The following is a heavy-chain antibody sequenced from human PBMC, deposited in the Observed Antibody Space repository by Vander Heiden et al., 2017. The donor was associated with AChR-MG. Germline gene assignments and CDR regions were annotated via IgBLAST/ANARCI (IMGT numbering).Heavy chain of an antibody. CDR3: ARDPNHDGDY. CDR1: GFTFSAYG. V-gene: IGHV3-7*01. CDR2: INPDASDR. J-gene: IGHJ4*02. D-gene: IGHD3-3*01. Sequence: EVQVVESGGGLVQPGGSLRLSCVVTGFTFSAYGMNWVRQAPGKGLEWVANINPDASDRYYVDSVRGRFTISRDNAKNSLYLQMNSLRAEDTAIYYCARDPNHDGDYWGQGTLVTVSS.